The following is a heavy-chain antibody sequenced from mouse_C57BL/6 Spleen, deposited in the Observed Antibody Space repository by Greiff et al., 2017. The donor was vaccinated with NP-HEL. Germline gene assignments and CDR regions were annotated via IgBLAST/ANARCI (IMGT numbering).Heavy chain of an antibody. V-gene: IGHV1-59*01. Sequence: QVQLQQPGAELVRPGTSVKLSCKASGYTFTGYWMHWVKQRPGQGLEWIGVIDPSDSYTNYNQKFKGKATLTVDTSSSTAYMQLSSLTSEDSAVYYCARNFDYWGQGTTLTVSS. CDR3: ARNFDY. J-gene: IGHJ2*01. CDR2: IDPSDSYT. CDR1: GYTFTGYW.